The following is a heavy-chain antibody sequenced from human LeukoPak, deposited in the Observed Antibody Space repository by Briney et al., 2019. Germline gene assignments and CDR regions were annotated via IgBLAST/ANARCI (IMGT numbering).Heavy chain of an antibody. CDR1: GFIFSSYW. CDR3: ARDGHQHQWLPGGPPSAMDV. J-gene: IGHJ6*02. CDR2: MNQDGSER. Sequence: GALRLSCSASGFIFSSYWLSWVRHAPGKGLEWVANMNQDGSERYNVDSVKGGFTISRNNAKNSLHLQMNSVTAEDTAVFYCARDGHQHQWLPGGPPSAMDVWGQGTTATVSS. V-gene: IGHV3-7*01. D-gene: IGHD5-18*01.